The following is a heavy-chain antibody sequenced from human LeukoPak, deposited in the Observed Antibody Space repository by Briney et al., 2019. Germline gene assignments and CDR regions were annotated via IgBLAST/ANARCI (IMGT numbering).Heavy chain of an antibody. CDR2: ISYDGSNK. D-gene: IGHD3-10*01. CDR3: ARDLIGSFGAYGMDV. Sequence: GGSLRLSCAASGFTFSSYAMHWVRQAPGKGLEWVAVISYDGSNKYYADSVKGRFTISRDNPKNTLYLQMNSLRAEDTAVYYCARDLIGSFGAYGMDVWGKGTTVTVSS. CDR1: GFTFSSYA. V-gene: IGHV3-30*04. J-gene: IGHJ6*04.